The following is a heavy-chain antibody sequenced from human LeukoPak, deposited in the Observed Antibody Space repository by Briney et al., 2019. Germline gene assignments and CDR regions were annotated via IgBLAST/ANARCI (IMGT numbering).Heavy chain of an antibody. CDR3: ARDNRRWDVVYYFDY. Sequence: TGGSLRLSCAASGFTFSSYEMNWVRQAPGKGLEWVSYISSSGSTIYYADSVKGRFTISRDNAKNSLYLQMNSLRAEDTAVYYCARDNRRWDVVYYFDYWGQGTLVTVSS. CDR2: ISSSGSTI. CDR1: GFTFSSYE. V-gene: IGHV3-48*03. D-gene: IGHD1-26*01. J-gene: IGHJ4*02.